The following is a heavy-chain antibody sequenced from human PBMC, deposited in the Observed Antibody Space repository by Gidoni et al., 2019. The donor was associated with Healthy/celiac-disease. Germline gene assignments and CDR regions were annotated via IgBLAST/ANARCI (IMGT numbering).Heavy chain of an antibody. CDR2: IYYSGST. CDR1: GGSISSSSYY. J-gene: IGHJ3*02. CDR3: ARVRGAFDI. Sequence: QLQRQESAPGPVKLSESLSLACTVSGGSISSSSYYWGWIRQPPGKGLEWIGSIYYSGSTYYNPSLKSRVTISVDTSKNQFSLKLSSVTAADTAVYYCARVRGAFDIWGQGTMVTVSS. V-gene: IGHV4-39*07.